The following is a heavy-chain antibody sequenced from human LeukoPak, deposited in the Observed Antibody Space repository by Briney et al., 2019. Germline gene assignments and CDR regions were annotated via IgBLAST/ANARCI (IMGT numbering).Heavy chain of an antibody. CDR3: ATRGGSSGLYGMDV. J-gene: IGHJ6*02. CDR1: GFTFSSYA. Sequence: GGSLRLSCAASGFTFSSYAMSWVRQAPGKGLEWVSTIASSGTSTFYADSGKGRFTISRDDSQNTVFLQMNSLRAEDTADYYCATRGGSSGLYGMDVWGQGTTVTVSS. CDR2: IASSGTST. D-gene: IGHD6-19*01. V-gene: IGHV3-23*01.